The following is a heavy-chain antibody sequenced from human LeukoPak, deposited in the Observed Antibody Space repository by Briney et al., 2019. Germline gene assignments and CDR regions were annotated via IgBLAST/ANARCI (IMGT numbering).Heavy chain of an antibody. V-gene: IGHV3-48*03. CDR3: ARDLNDYVWGSYRYTLYYGMDV. CDR1: GFTFSSYE. Sequence: SGGSLRLSCAASGFTFSSYEMNWVRQAPGKGLEWVSYISSSGSTIYYADSVKGRFTISRDNAKNSLYLQMNSLRAEDTAVYYCARDLNDYVWGSYRYTLYYGMDVWGEGTTVTVSS. D-gene: IGHD3-16*02. CDR2: ISSSGSTI. J-gene: IGHJ6*04.